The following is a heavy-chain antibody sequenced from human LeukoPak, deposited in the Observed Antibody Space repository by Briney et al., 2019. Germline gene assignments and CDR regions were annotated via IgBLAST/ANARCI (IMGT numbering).Heavy chain of an antibody. V-gene: IGHV3-15*01. D-gene: IGHD3-22*01. Sequence: GGSLRLSCAASGFTFSNAWMSWVRQAPGKGLEWVGRIKSKTDGGTTDYAAPVKGRFTISRDDSKNTLYLQMNSLKTEDTAVYYCTTLATTYYYDSSGYLGYFDYWGQGTLVTVSS. J-gene: IGHJ4*02. CDR1: GFTFSNAW. CDR3: TTLATTYYYDSSGYLGYFDY. CDR2: IKSKTDGGTT.